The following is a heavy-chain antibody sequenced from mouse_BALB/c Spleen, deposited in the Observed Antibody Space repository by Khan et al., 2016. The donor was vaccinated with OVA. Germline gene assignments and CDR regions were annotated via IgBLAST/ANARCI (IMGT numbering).Heavy chain of an antibody. CDR3: SRMKKIVSNYCDY. CDR1: GYTFTSYW. J-gene: IGHJ2*01. V-gene: IGHV1S81*02. CDR2: TYPSTGRT. D-gene: IGHD2-5*01. Sequence: QVQLQQPGAELVQAGASVKMSCKASGYTFTSYWMHWVKQRLGQGLEWFAETYPSTGRTYYNEKFKSKATLTVAKSSSTAYLLLSGPTFEDYAVYYWSRMKKIVSNYCDYWGKGTTLTVSS.